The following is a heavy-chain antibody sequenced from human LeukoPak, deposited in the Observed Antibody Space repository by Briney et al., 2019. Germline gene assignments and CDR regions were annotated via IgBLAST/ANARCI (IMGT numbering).Heavy chain of an antibody. Sequence: AASVKVSCKTSGYTFSRHGITWVRQAPGQGLEWMGWVSGYSGNTNYAQNVQGRVTMTTDTSTNTAYMELRSLRSDDTAVYYCAKDIHPGLDSGASCCFDYWGQGTPVTVSS. CDR3: AKDIHPGLDSGASCCFDY. V-gene: IGHV1-18*01. J-gene: IGHJ4*02. D-gene: IGHD3-22*01. CDR2: VSGYSGNT. CDR1: GYTFSRHG.